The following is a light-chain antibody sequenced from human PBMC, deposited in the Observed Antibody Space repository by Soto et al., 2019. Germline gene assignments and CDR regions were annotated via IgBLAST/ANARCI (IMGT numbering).Light chain of an antibody. CDR1: QDISNR. J-gene: IGKJ4*01. V-gene: IGKV1-33*01. CDR3: QQYENLPLT. CDR2: DAS. Sequence: DIQMTQSPSSLSASVGDRVTITCQASQDISNRLNWYQQRSGRAPKLLIYDASNLEAGVPSRFSGSGSGTDFIFTISSLQPEDIATYFCQQYENLPLTFGGGTKVDIK.